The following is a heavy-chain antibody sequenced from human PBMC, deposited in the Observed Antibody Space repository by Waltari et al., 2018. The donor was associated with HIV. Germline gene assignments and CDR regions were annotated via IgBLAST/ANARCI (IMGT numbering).Heavy chain of an antibody. J-gene: IGHJ5*02. CDR2: IYYSGST. V-gene: IGHV4-59*01. D-gene: IGHD2-2*01. CDR1: GGSISSYY. CDR3: ARAHSSTSWFDP. Sequence: QVQLQESGPGLVKPSETLSLTCTVSGGSISSYYWSCTRQPPGKGLEWIGYIYYSGSTNYNPSLKSRVTISVDTSKNQFSLKLSSVTAADTAVYYCARAHSSTSWFDPWGQGTLVTVSS.